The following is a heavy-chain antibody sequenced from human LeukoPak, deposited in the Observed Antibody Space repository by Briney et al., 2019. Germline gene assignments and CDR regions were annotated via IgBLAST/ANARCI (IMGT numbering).Heavy chain of an antibody. CDR1: GFTFSSYG. J-gene: IGHJ3*02. CDR2: ISGSGGST. CDR3: AKGVAGWLQFADAFDI. V-gene: IGHV3-23*01. Sequence: GGSLRLSCAASGFTFSSYGMSWVRQAPGKGLEWVAAISGSGGSTYYADSVKGRFTISRDNSKNTLYLQMNSLRAEDTAVYYCAKGVAGWLQFADAFDIWGQGTMVTVSS. D-gene: IGHD5-24*01.